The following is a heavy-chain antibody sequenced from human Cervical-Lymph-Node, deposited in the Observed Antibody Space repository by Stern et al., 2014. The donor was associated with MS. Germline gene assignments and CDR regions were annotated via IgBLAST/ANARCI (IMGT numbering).Heavy chain of an antibody. J-gene: IGHJ6*02. D-gene: IGHD6-19*01. CDR2: IIPSFGTA. CDR1: GGTFSSYA. CDR3: ARTSGSSGYYYYYGMDV. V-gene: IGHV1-69*01. Sequence: QVQLVESGAEVKKPGSSVKVSCKASGGTFSSYAISWVRQAPGQGLEWMGGIIPSFGTANYAQKLQGRVTITADESTSTAYMELSSLRSEDTAVYYCARTSGSSGYYYYYGMDVWGQGTTVTVSS.